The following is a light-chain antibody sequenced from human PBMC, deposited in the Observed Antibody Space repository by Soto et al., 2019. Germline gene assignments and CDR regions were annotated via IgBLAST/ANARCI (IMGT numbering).Light chain of an antibody. J-gene: IGLJ1*01. Sequence: QSALTQPASVSGSPGQSITISCTGASSDVGGYIYVSWYQQHPGKAPKLMIYDVSNRPSGVSNRFSGSKSGNTASLTISGLQAEDVADYYSRSYTSSSSLNAFGTGTKVTVL. V-gene: IGLV2-14*01. CDR1: SSDVGGYIY. CDR2: DVS. CDR3: RSYTSSSSLNA.